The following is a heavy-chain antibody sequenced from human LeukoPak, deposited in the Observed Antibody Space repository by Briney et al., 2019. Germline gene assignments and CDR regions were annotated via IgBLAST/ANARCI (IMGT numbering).Heavy chain of an antibody. CDR3: TRDLGWLHYAD. D-gene: IGHD5-12*01. V-gene: IGHV3-23*01. J-gene: IGHJ4*02. CDR1: EFSVGSNY. Sequence: GGSLRLSCAAYEFSVGSNYMNWVRQTPGKGLEWVSGIGGSGGFITYYADSVKGRFTVSRDNSKNTLYLQMDSLRADDTAIYYCTRDLGWLHYADWGQGTLVTVSS. CDR2: IGGSGGFIT.